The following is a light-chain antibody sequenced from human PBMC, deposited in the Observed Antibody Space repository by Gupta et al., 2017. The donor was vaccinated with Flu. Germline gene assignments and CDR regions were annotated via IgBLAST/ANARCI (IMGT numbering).Light chain of an antibody. J-gene: IGLJ2*01. CDR2: ENN. V-gene: IGLV1-51*01. CDR3: ETWDNTLSAGV. CDR1: SSNIASNY. Sequence: SVLTQPPSLSAAPGQKVTISCSGSSSNIASNYVSWYQHLPGTAPKRLIYENNQRPSGIPDRFSGSESGTSATLAIAVLQTEDEAEDDCETWDNTLSAGVFGGGTKLTVL.